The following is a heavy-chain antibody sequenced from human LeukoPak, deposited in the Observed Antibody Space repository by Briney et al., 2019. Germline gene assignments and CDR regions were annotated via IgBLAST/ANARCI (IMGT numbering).Heavy chain of an antibody. V-gene: IGHV4-59*01. CDR3: ARRHSSGWAQDY. CDR2: IYYSGST. J-gene: IGHJ4*02. CDR1: GGSISSYY. Sequence: SETLSLTCTVSGGSISSYYWSWIRQPPGKGLEWIGYIYYSGSTNYNPSLKSRVTISVDTSKNQFSLKLSSATAADTAVYYCARRHSSGWAQDYWGQGTLVTVSS. D-gene: IGHD6-19*01.